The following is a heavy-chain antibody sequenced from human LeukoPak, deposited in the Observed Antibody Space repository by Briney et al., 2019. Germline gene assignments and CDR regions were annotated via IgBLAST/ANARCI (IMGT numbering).Heavy chain of an antibody. CDR3: AKTLTGYYYYFDY. V-gene: IGHV3-23*01. Sequence: HPGGSLRLSCAASGFTFSSYAMSWVRQTPGKGLEWVSAISGSGGSTYYADSVKGRFTISRDNSKNTLYLQMNSLRAEDTAVYYCAKTLTGYYYYFDYWGQGTLVTVSS. D-gene: IGHD3-9*01. CDR1: GFTFSSYA. CDR2: ISGSGGST. J-gene: IGHJ4*02.